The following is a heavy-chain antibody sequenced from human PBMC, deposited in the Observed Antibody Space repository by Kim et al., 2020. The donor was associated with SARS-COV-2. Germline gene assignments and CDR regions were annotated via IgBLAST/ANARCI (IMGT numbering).Heavy chain of an antibody. V-gene: IGHV3-23*01. CDR2: ISGSGGST. CDR1: GFTFSSYA. D-gene: IGHD2-21*02. CDR3: ANASAPGVVTLYFDY. J-gene: IGHJ4*02. Sequence: GGSLRLSCAASGFTFSSYAMSWVRQAPGKGLEWVSAISGSGGSTYYADSVKGRFTISRDNSKNTLYLQMNSLRAEDTAVVYCANASAPGVVTLYFDYWGQGTLVTLSS.